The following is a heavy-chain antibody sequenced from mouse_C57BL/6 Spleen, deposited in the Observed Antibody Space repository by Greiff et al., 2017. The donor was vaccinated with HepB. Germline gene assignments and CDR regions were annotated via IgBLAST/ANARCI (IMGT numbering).Heavy chain of an antibody. CDR1: GYTFTDYE. Sequence: QVQLKESGAELVRPGASVTLSCKASGYTFTDYEMHWVKQTPVHGLEWIGAIDPETGGTAYNQKFKGKAILTADKSSSTAYMELRSLTSEDSAVYYCTRDYYGSSYPYYAMDYWGQGTSVTVSS. D-gene: IGHD1-1*01. CDR3: TRDYYGSSYPYYAMDY. V-gene: IGHV1-15*01. CDR2: IDPETGGT. J-gene: IGHJ4*01.